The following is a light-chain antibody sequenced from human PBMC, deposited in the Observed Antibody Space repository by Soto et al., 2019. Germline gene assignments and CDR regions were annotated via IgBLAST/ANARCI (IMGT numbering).Light chain of an antibody. Sequence: DIQMTQSPSTLSASVGGRVTITCRASQNIDSWLAWYQQRPGKPPNLLIYKASTLASGVPSRFSGSGSGTEFTPTISSLQPDDFATYYCQQYNSYSRTFGQGTKVDIK. V-gene: IGKV1-5*03. CDR3: QQYNSYSRT. CDR1: QNIDSW. J-gene: IGKJ1*01. CDR2: KAS.